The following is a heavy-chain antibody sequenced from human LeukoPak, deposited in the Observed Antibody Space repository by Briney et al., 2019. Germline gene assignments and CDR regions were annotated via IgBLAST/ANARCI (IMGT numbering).Heavy chain of an antibody. V-gene: IGHV3-23*01. CDR1: GFTFSSYA. D-gene: IGHD6-19*01. Sequence: SGGSLRLSCAASGFTFSSYAMSWVRQAPGKGLEWVSAISGSGGSTYYADSVKGRFTISRDNSKNTLYLQMNSLRAEDMAVYYCAKAVAVASISYYYYGMDVWGQGTTVTVSS. CDR3: AKAVAVASISYYYYGMDV. J-gene: IGHJ6*02. CDR2: ISGSGGST.